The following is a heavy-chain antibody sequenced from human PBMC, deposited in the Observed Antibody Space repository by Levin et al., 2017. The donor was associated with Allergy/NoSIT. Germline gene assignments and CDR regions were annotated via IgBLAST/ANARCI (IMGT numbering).Heavy chain of an antibody. Sequence: SETLSLTCSVSGTSISSYYWSWIRQPPGKGLEWIGYIYYSGSTNYNPSLKSRVTISVDTSKNQFSLKLSSVTAADTAVYYCAKAEGRWLVFLDYWGQGTLVTVSS. CDR2: IYYSGST. CDR3: AKAEGRWLVFLDY. V-gene: IGHV4-59*01. J-gene: IGHJ4*02. CDR1: GTSISSYY. D-gene: IGHD6-19*01.